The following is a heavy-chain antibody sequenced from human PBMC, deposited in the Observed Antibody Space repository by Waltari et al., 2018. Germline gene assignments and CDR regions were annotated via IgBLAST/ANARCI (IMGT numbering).Heavy chain of an antibody. V-gene: IGHV4-59*01. D-gene: IGHD6-19*01. CDR3: ARVGRQWLGLFFDY. Sequence: QVQLQESGPGLVKPSETLSLTCTVSGGSISSYYWSWIRQPPGKGLEWIGYIYYSGSTNYNPSLKSRVTISVDTSKNQFSLKLSSVTAADTAVYYCARVGRQWLGLFFDYWGQGTLVTVSS. J-gene: IGHJ4*02. CDR1: GGSISSYY. CDR2: IYYSGST.